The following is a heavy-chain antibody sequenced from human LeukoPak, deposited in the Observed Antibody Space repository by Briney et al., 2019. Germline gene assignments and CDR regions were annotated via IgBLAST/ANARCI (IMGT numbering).Heavy chain of an antibody. Sequence: ASVKVSCKASGYTFTGYYMHWVRQAPGQGLEWMGWINPNGGGTNYAQKFQGRVTMTRDTSISTAYMELSRLRSDDTAVYYCARDSDYYGSGSYYNEVIDYWGQGTLVTVSS. CDR2: INPNGGGT. J-gene: IGHJ4*02. CDR3: ARDSDYYGSGSYYNEVIDY. D-gene: IGHD3-10*01. CDR1: GYTFTGYY. V-gene: IGHV1-2*02.